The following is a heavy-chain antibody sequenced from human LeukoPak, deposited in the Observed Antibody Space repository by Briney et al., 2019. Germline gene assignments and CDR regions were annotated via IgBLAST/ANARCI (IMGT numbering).Heavy chain of an antibody. CDR1: GGSISGYY. CDR3: ARVGGGYCSGGSCEYYFDY. D-gene: IGHD2-15*01. Sequence: SETLSLTCTVSGGSISGYYWSWIRQPAGKGLEWIGRIYTSGSTNYSPSLKSRVTMSVDTSKNQFSLKLSSVTAADTAVYYCARVGGGYCSGGSCEYYFDYWGQGTLVTVSS. CDR2: IYTSGST. J-gene: IGHJ4*02. V-gene: IGHV4-4*07.